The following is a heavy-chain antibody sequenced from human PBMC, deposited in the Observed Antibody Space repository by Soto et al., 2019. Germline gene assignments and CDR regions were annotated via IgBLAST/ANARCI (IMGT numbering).Heavy chain of an antibody. CDR1: GGSISSGGYY. CDR3: ARGTFHYYYYGMDV. Sequence: SETLSLTCTVSGGSISSGGYYWSWIRQHPGKGLEWIGYIYYSGSTYYNPSLKSRVTISVDTSKNQFSLKLSSVTAADTAVYYCARGTFHYYYYGMDVWDRGTTVTVSS. CDR2: IYYSGST. V-gene: IGHV4-31*03. D-gene: IGHD3-16*01. J-gene: IGHJ6*04.